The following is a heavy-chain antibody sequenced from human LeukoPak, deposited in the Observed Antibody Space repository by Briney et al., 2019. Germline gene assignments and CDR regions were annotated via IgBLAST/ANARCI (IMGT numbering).Heavy chain of an antibody. Sequence: GESLRLSCAASGFTFSSYAMSWVRQAPGKGLEWVSAISGSGGSTYYADSVKGRFTISRDNSKNTLYLQMNSLRAEDTAVYYCAKDRGRYYDFWSSYYFDYWGQGTLVTVSS. CDR1: GFTFSSYA. J-gene: IGHJ4*02. CDR3: AKDRGRYYDFWSSYYFDY. CDR2: ISGSGGST. D-gene: IGHD3-3*01. V-gene: IGHV3-23*01.